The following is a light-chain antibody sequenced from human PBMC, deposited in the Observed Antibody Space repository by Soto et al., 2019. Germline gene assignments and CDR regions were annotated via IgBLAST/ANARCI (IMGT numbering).Light chain of an antibody. V-gene: IGKV3-20*01. CDR3: QQYGSSPSIT. CDR2: GAS. Sequence: ENVMAQAQCTISFSPGDRAPLSCRASQSVSSNYLAWYQQKPGQAPRLLIYGASSRATGIPDRFSGSGSGTDFTLTISRLEPEDFAVYYCQQYGSSPSITFGQGARLEI. J-gene: IGKJ5*01. CDR1: QSVSSNY.